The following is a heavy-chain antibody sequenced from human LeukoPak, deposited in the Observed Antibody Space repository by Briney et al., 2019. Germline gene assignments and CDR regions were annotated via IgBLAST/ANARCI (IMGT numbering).Heavy chain of an antibody. Sequence: GGSLRLSCAASGFTFSSSWIHWVRQAPGKGLVWVSRITRDGSSTTYADSVKGRFTTSRDNAKNTLYLQMDSLRDDDTAVYYCARDPGYESWSPFWGGMDVWGNGTTVIVSS. CDR2: ITRDGSST. CDR1: GFTFSSSW. V-gene: IGHV3-74*01. D-gene: IGHD3-16*01. CDR3: ARDPGYESWSPFWGGMDV. J-gene: IGHJ6*04.